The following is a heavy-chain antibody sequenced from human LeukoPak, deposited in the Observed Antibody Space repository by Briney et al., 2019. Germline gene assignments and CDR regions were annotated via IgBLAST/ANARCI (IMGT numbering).Heavy chain of an antibody. CDR2: ISAYNGNT. D-gene: IGHD6-13*01. CDR1: GYTFTSYG. CDR3: ARDRVFAAAAGTPGY. Sequence: ASVKVSCKASGYTFTSYGISWVRQAPGQGLEWMGWISAYNGNTNYAQKLQGRVTMTTDTSTSTAYMELRSLRSDDTAVYYCARDRVFAAAAGTPGYWGQGTLDTVSS. J-gene: IGHJ4*02. V-gene: IGHV1-18*01.